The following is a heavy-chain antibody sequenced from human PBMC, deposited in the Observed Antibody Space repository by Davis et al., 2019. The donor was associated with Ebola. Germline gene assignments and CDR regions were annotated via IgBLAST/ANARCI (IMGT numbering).Heavy chain of an antibody. CDR1: GGSISSYY. V-gene: IGHV4-59*08. D-gene: IGHD6-19*01. CDR3: ARQGYSSGWYGWFDP. CDR2: IYYSGNT. Sequence: MPSETLSLTCTVSGGSISSYYWSWIRQPPGTGLEWIGYIYYSGNTNYNPSLKSRGTISVDTSKNQFSLKLSSVTAADTAVYYCARQGYSSGWYGWFDPWGQGTLVTVSS. J-gene: IGHJ5*02.